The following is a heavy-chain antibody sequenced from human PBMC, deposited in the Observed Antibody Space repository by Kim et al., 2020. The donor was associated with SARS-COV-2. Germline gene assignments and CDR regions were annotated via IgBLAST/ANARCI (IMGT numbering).Heavy chain of an antibody. CDR3: TSDYGGNSGDDAFDI. CDR2: IRSKANSYAT. CDR1: GFTFSGSA. J-gene: IGHJ3*02. Sequence: GGSLRLSCAASGFTFSGSAMHWVRKASGKGLEWVGRIRSKANSYATAYAASVKGRFTISRDDSKNTAYLQMNSLKTEDTAVYYCTSDYGGNSGDDAFDIWGQGTMVTVSS. V-gene: IGHV3-73*01. D-gene: IGHD4-17*01.